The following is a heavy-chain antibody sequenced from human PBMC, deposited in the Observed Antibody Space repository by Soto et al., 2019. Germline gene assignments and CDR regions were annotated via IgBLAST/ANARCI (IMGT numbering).Heavy chain of an antibody. CDR2: ISAYNGNT. Sequence: QVQLVQSGAEVKKPGASVKVSCKASGYTFTSYGISWVRQAPGQGLEWMGWISAYNGNTNYAQKVQGRVTMTTDTSTSTAYMELRSLRSDDTAVYYCAREASAATVTRAYYYYYYGMDVWGQGTTVTVSS. CDR1: GYTFTSYG. J-gene: IGHJ6*02. D-gene: IGHD4-4*01. V-gene: IGHV1-18*01. CDR3: AREASAATVTRAYYYYYYGMDV.